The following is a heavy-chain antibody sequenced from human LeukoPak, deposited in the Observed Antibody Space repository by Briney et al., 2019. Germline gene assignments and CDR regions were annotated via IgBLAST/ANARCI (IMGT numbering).Heavy chain of an antibody. CDR2: IYHDGST. V-gene: IGHV4-4*02. CDR1: GGSISSNNW. Sequence: PSETLSLTCAVSGGSISSNNWWIWVRQSPEKGLEWIGEIYHDGSTNYNPSLKSRVTISVDTSKNQFSLKLSSVTAADTAVYYCALAAAGTEFDYWGQGTLVTVSS. D-gene: IGHD6-13*01. J-gene: IGHJ4*02. CDR3: ALAAAGTEFDY.